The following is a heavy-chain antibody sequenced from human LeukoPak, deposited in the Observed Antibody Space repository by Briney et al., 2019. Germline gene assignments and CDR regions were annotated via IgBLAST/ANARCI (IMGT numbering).Heavy chain of an antibody. V-gene: IGHV4-59*01. D-gene: IGHD3-16*01. CDR1: GGSISSYY. Sequence: SETLSLTCTVSGGSISSYYWSWIRQPPGKGLEWIGYIYYSGSTNYNPSLKSRVTISVDTSKNQFSPKLSSVTAADTAVYYCARDYVAAGFDYWGQGTLVTVSS. CDR3: ARDYVAAGFDY. CDR2: IYYSGST. J-gene: IGHJ4*02.